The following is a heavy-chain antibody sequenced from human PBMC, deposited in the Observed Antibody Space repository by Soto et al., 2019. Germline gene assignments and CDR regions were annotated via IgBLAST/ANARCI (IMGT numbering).Heavy chain of an antibody. CDR2: IYYNGST. V-gene: IGHV4-59*01. Sequence: QVQLQESGPGLVKPSETLSLTCTVSGGSISSYYWSWIWQRPGKGLEWIGYIYYNGSTNYNPSLQSRVTISVDTSKNQFSLKLSCVAAAATAVYYCARTLFGWGIWFDPWGQGTLVTVSS. CDR1: GGSISSYY. CDR3: ARTLFGWGIWFDP. D-gene: IGHD3-10*02. J-gene: IGHJ5*02.